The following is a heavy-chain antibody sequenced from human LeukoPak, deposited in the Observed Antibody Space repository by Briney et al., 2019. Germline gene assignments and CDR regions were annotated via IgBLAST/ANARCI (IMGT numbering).Heavy chain of an antibody. CDR1: GYTFTSYS. Sequence: ASVKVSCKASGYTFTSYSMHWVRQAPGQRLEWMGWISAGNGDTKYSQEFQGRVTITRDTSASTAYMELSSLRSEDMAMYYCARGAAAGIFGWFDPWGQGTQVTVSS. D-gene: IGHD6-13*01. CDR3: ARGAAAGIFGWFDP. CDR2: ISAGNGDT. V-gene: IGHV1-3*03. J-gene: IGHJ5*02.